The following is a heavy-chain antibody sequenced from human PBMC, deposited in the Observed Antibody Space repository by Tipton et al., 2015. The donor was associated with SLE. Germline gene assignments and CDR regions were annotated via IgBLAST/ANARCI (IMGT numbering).Heavy chain of an antibody. CDR1: GDSISSTYW. J-gene: IGHJ4*02. D-gene: IGHD5-12*01. Sequence: SLRLSCAVSGDSISSTYWWSWVRQPPGKGLEWIGSIFYTGSTYYNPSLKSRVSFSIDTSKHQFSLKLNSVTAADTAVYYCARRHYSGPFDSWGQGTLVTVSS. V-gene: IGHV4-4*02. CDR3: ARRHYSGPFDS. CDR2: IFYTGST.